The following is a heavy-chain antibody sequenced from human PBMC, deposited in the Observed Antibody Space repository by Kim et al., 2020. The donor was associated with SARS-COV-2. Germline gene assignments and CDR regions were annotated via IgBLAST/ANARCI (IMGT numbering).Heavy chain of an antibody. CDR3: ARDRWSYGTYYFDY. D-gene: IGHD5-18*01. CDR2: IYSGGST. V-gene: IGHV3-53*01. CDR1: GFTVSSNY. Sequence: GGSLRLSCAASGFTVSSNYMSWVRQAPGKGLEWVSVIYSGGSTYYADAVKGRFTISRDNSKNTLYIQMNSLRDEDTAVYYCARDRWSYGTYYFDYWGQGTLVTVSS. J-gene: IGHJ4*02.